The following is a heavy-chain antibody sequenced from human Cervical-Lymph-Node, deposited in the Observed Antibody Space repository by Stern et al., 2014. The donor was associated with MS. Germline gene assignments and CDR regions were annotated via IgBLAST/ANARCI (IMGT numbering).Heavy chain of an antibody. CDR1: GFTFNNYG. J-gene: IGHJ1*01. CDR3: AGSIVAAEYFQH. CDR2: IWSDGSKK. Sequence: VQLVESGGGVVQPGRSLRLSCVASGFTFNNYGMHWVRQVPGKGLEWGAVIWSDGSKKFYADSVKGRFTISRDDSKSSLYLQMNSLRAEDTGIYYCAGSIVAAEYFQHWGQGTLVTVSS. V-gene: IGHV3-33*01. D-gene: IGHD3-22*01.